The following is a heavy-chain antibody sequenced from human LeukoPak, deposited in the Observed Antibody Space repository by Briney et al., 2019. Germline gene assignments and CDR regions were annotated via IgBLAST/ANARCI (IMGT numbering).Heavy chain of an antibody. D-gene: IGHD2-2*01. V-gene: IGHV3-30*04. Sequence: PGGSLRLSCAASGFTFSSYAMHWVRQAPGKGLEWVAVISYDASNKYYADSVKGRFTISRDNSKNTLYLQMNSLRAEDTAVYYCARDGSGFRGYCSSTSCSFDNWGQGTLVTASS. CDR2: ISYDASNK. CDR3: ARDGSGFRGYCSSTSCSFDN. J-gene: IGHJ4*02. CDR1: GFTFSSYA.